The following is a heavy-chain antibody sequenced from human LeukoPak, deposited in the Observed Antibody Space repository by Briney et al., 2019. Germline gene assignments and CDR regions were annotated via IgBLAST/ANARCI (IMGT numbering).Heavy chain of an antibody. CDR3: ARDGGLHTNFDY. D-gene: IGHD2-15*01. CDR1: GFTFRNYW. J-gene: IGHJ4*02. V-gene: IGHV3-7*01. CDR2: TKPDGTAE. Sequence: GESLRLSCAASGFTFRNYWMGWDRQAPGKGLEWVANTKPDGTAEYYADSVRGRFTTSRDNANNFLYLQMNSLRGEDTAVYYCARDGGLHTNFDYWGQGTLVTVSS.